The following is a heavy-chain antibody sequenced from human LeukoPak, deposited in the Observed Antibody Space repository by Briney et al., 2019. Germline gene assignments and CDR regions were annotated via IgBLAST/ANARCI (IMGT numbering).Heavy chain of an antibody. CDR2: IIGGGGST. CDR1: GFTFSTYA. V-gene: IGHV3-23*01. CDR3: AKLSSYYYASGSYPDY. Sequence: GGSLRLSCAASGFTFSTYAMSWVRQAPGKGLEWVSAIIGGGGSTYYADSVKGRFTISRDNSKNTLYLQMNSLRAEDTAVYYCAKLSSYYYASGSYPDYWGQGTLVTVSS. J-gene: IGHJ4*02. D-gene: IGHD3-10*01.